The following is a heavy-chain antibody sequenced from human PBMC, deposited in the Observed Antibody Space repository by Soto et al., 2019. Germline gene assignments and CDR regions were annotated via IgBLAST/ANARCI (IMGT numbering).Heavy chain of an antibody. CDR2: ISICNGDT. D-gene: IGHD3-3*01. J-gene: IGHJ6*02. Sequence: ASVKVSCKASGYTFTSYGMSWVRQAPGQGLEWVGWISICNGDTYYVQKLQGRVTITTDTSASTAYMELSSLRSEDTAVYYCARDQNFWSGGYGMDVWGQGTTVTVSS. CDR1: GYTFTSYG. CDR3: ARDQNFWSGGYGMDV. V-gene: IGHV1-18*01.